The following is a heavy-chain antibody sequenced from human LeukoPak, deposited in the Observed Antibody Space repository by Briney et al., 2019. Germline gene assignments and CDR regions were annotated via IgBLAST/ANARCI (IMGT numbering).Heavy chain of an antibody. CDR1: GFTFGNYA. CDR2: ISGRGGDT. V-gene: IGHV3-23*01. Sequence: PGGSLRLSCVGSGFTFGNYAMNWVRQAPGKGLEWVAAISGRGGDTFYADSVKGRFTFSRDNSKNTMFLQMNSLRAEDTAVYYCANSYGSGSYSDVIDYWGQGTLVTVSS. CDR3: ANSYGSGSYSDVIDY. D-gene: IGHD3-10*01. J-gene: IGHJ4*02.